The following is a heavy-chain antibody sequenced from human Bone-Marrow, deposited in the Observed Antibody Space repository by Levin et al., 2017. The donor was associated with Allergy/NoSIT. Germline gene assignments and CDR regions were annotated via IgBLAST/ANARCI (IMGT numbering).Heavy chain of an antibody. CDR1: GFTFSDQY. V-gene: IGHV3-72*01. CDR3: AAFSADY. CDR2: SRNKASSYTT. J-gene: IGHJ4*02. D-gene: IGHD2/OR15-2a*01. Sequence: PGGSLRLSCVASGFTFSDQYMDWVRQAPGKGLEWVGRSRNKASSYTTEYAASVQGRCTISRDESKKTLYLQLTTLKTEDTAVYYCAAFSADYWGQGTLVTVSS.